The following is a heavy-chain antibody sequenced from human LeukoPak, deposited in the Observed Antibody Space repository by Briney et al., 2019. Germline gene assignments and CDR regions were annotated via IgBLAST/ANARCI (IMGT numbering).Heavy chain of an antibody. V-gene: IGHV3-53*01. J-gene: IGHJ6*03. D-gene: IGHD3-3*01. Sequence: GGSLTLSCAASGFTVSSNYMSWVRQAPGKGLQWVSVIYSGGSTYYADSVKGRFTISRDNSKNTLYLQMNSLRAEDTAVYYCSIFGAPNYYMDVWGKGTTVTVSS. CDR2: IYSGGST. CDR1: GFTVSSNY. CDR3: SIFGAPNYYMDV.